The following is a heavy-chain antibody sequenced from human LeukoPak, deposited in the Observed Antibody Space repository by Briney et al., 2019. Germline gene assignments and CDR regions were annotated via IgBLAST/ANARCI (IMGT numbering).Heavy chain of an antibody. Sequence: GGSLRLTCAASGFSFTDAWMSWVRQAPGKGLEWVGRITSKTDGGITDSAAPVKGRFTVSRDDSKNTLFLQMSSLRTEDTAVYYCATDESNSFFFWGQGTLVTVSS. J-gene: IGHJ4*02. CDR2: ITSKTDGGIT. CDR1: GFSFTDAW. CDR3: ATDESNSFFF. V-gene: IGHV3-15*01. D-gene: IGHD2/OR15-2a*01.